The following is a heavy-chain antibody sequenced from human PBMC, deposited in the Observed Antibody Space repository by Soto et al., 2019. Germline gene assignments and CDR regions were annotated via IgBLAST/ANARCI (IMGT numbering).Heavy chain of an antibody. V-gene: IGHV4-30-2*01. D-gene: IGHD1-26*01. CDR3: ARTPTP. CDR1: GGSISSGGYS. J-gene: IGHJ5*02. CDR2: IYHSGST. Sequence: SETLSLTCAVSGGSISSGGYSWSWIRQPPGKGLEWIGYIYHSGSTYYNPSLKSRVTISVDRSKNQFSLKLSSVTAAYTAVYYCARTPTPWGQGTLVTVSS.